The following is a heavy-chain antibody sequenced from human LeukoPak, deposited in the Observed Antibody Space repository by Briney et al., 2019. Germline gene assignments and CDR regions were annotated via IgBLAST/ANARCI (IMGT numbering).Heavy chain of an antibody. CDR1: GGTFSRFA. J-gene: IGHJ4*02. CDR3: ASPDAAMVSAFDY. CDR2: IIPIICTV. D-gene: IGHD5-18*01. V-gene: IGHV1-69*05. Sequence: SVKVSCKASGGTFSRFAISWVRQAPGQGLEWMGGIIPIICTVKYAQKFQGRVTITTDESTSTAYMELSSLTSEDTAVYFCASPDAAMVSAFDYWGQGTLVTVSS.